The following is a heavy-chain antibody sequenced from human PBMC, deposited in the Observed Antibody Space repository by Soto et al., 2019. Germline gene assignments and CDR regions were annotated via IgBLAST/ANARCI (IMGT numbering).Heavy chain of an antibody. CDR1: GYSFTSYW. CDR2: IYPGDSDT. D-gene: IGHD5-18*01. CDR3: ARLPENSYGLLRSRLNYYYGMDV. V-gene: IGHV5-51*01. Sequence: PGESLKISCKGSGYSFTSYWIGWVRQMPGKGLEWMGIIYPGDSDTRYSPSFQGQVTISADKSISTAYLQWSSLKASDTAMYYRARLPENSYGLLRSRLNYYYGMDVWGQGTTVTVSS. J-gene: IGHJ6*02.